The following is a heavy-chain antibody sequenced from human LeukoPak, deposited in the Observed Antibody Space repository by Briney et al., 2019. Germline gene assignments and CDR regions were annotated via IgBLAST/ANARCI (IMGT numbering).Heavy chain of an antibody. J-gene: IGHJ6*02. CDR2: INPSGGST. D-gene: IGHD2-2*01. CDR1: GYTFPSYY. V-gene: IGHV1-46*01. CDR3: ARDRGGEYQLLPYYYYYYGMDV. Sequence: GASVTVSYMASGYTFPSYYMHWVRQAPGQGLEWLGIINPSGGSTSYAQKFQGRVTMTRDTSTSTVYMELSSLRSEDTAVYYCARDRGGEYQLLPYYYYYYGMDVWGQGTTVTVSS.